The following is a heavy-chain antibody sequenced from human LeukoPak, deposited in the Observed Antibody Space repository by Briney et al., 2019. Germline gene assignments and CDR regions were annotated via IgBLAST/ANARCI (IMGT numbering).Heavy chain of an antibody. CDR3: ARXRRPTYDFWSGYDNWXDP. J-gene: IGHJ5*02. CDR2: IYTSGST. CDR1: GGSISSGSYY. D-gene: IGHD3-3*01. V-gene: IGHV4-61*02. Sequence: SQTLSLTCTVSGGSISSGSYYWSWIRQPAGKGLEWIGRIYTSGSTNYNPSLKSRVTISVDTSKNQFSLKLSSVTAADTAVYYCARXRRPTYDFWSGYDNWXDPXGQGXXVTV.